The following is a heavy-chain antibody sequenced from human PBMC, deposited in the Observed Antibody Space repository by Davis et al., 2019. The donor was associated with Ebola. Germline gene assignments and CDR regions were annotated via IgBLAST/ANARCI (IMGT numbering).Heavy chain of an antibody. J-gene: IGHJ4*02. Sequence: PGGSLRLSCAASGFSFSGHYMDWVRQAPGKGLEWVGRSKTRGETSGPEYAASGTGSFTISRDDSQSSLFLQMNSLTTDDTAVYYCARGQGGAYSANDFWGQGALVTVAS. CDR3: ARGQGGAYSANDF. CDR1: GFSFSGHY. V-gene: IGHV3-72*01. CDR2: SKTRGETSGP. D-gene: IGHD2-21*01.